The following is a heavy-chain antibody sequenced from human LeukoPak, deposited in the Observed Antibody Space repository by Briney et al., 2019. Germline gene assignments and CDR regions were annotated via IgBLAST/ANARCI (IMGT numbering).Heavy chain of an antibody. CDR1: GFTFSSDG. V-gene: IGHV3-33*06. CDR2: IWDDGSNK. CDR3: AKENYYDSSGYFDY. Sequence: GGSLRLSCAAAGFTFSSDGMHWVLQAAGKGMEWVAAIWDDGSNKYYSDSVKGRFTISRDNSKNTLYLQMNSLRAEDTAVYYCAKENYYDSSGYFDYWGQGTLVTVSS. J-gene: IGHJ4*02. D-gene: IGHD3-22*01.